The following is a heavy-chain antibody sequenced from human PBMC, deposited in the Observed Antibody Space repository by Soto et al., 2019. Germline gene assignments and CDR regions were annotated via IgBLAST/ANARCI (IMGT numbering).Heavy chain of an antibody. J-gene: IGHJ5*02. V-gene: IGHV1-2*02. Sequence: ASVKVSCKASGYTFTAYYIHWVRQAPGQRLEWIGWINPDTGNTDYAQKIQDRVTMTRDTATSTANMKKSRLRSEDTAVYSCARTIGPWGQGTLVTV. CDR2: INPDTGNT. CDR1: GYTFTAYY. D-gene: IGHD1-26*01. CDR3: ARTIGP.